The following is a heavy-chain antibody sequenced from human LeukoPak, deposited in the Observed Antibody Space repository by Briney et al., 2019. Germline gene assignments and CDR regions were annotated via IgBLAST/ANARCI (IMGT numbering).Heavy chain of an antibody. CDR1: GFTFSSYG. J-gene: IGHJ4*02. CDR2: IWYDGSNK. D-gene: IGHD3-22*01. CDR3: AKSYYYDSSGLYYFDY. V-gene: IGHV3-33*06. Sequence: PGGSLRLSCAASGFTFSSYGMHWVRQAPGKGLEWVAVIWYDGSNKYYADSVKGRFTISRDNSKNTLYLQMNSLRAEDTAVYYCAKSYYYDSSGLYYFDYWGQGTLVTVSS.